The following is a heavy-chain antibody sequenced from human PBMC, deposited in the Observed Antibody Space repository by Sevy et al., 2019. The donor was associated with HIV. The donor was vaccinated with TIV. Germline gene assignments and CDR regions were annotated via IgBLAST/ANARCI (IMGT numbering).Heavy chain of an antibody. J-gene: IGHJ3*02. CDR1: GFTFSSYE. V-gene: IGHV3-48*03. CDR3: ARDVGYCSGGSCPRGAFDI. CDR2: ISSSGSTI. Sequence: GGSLRLSCAASGFTFSSYEMNWVRQAPGKGLEWVSYISSSGSTIYYADSVKGRFTISRDNAKNSLYLQMNSLRAEDTAVYYCARDVGYCSGGSCPRGAFDIWGQGTMVTVSS. D-gene: IGHD2-15*01.